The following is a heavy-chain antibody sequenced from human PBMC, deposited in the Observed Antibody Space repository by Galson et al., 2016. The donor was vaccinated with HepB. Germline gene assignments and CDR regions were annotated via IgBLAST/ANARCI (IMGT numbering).Heavy chain of an antibody. Sequence: SVKVSCKASGYTFTNYGLSWVQQAPGQGLEWMGWISTYNGNTNYAQKLQGRVTMTTDTSTSTAYMELRSLRSDDTAVNYCARGRWVSWIEVITNEWGDYGMDVWGQGTTLTVSS. J-gene: IGHJ6*02. D-gene: IGHD3-16*01. CDR1: GYTFTNYG. V-gene: IGHV1-18*01. CDR2: ISTYNGNT. CDR3: ARGRWVSWIEVITNEWGDYGMDV.